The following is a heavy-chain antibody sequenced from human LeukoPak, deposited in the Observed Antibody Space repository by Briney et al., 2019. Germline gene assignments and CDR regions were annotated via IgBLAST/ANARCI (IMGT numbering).Heavy chain of an antibody. CDR3: ARGTVDGYNLGDFDY. CDR2: ISSSGSTI. D-gene: IGHD5-24*01. CDR1: GFTFSDYY. J-gene: IGHJ4*02. V-gene: IGHV3-11*01. Sequence: GGSLRLSCAASGFTFSDYYMSWIRQAPGKGLEWVSYISSSGSTIYYADSVKGRFTISRDNAKNSLYLQMNSLRAEDTAVYYRARGTVDGYNLGDFDYWGQGTLVTVSS.